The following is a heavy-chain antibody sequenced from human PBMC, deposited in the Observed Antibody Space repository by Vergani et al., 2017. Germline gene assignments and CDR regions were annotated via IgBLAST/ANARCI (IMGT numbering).Heavy chain of an antibody. J-gene: IGHJ5*01. Sequence: QVQLVESGGGVVQPGRSLRISCAASGFTFSSYGMHWVRQAPGKGLEWVAVISYDGSNKYYADTVKGRFTISRDNSKNTLYLQMNSLRAEDTAVYYCAKDSNQVGVWSPSCDSWGQGTRFTVS. CDR1: GFTFSSYG. CDR3: AKDSNQVGVWSPSCDS. D-gene: IGHD3-3*01. V-gene: IGHV3-30*18. CDR2: ISYDGSNK.